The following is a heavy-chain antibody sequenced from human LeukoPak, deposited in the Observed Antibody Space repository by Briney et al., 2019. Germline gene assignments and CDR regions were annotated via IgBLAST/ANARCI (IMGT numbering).Heavy chain of an antibody. CDR3: ASADSGRNSFGP. Sequence: PGGSLRLSCVGSGFAFGSYWMSWARQAPGKGLEWVAKMNRDGSQRDYVDSVKGRFTISRDNAVNSLLLQMNSVRVEDTAVYCCASADSGRNSFGPWGQGTLVTVSS. D-gene: IGHD6-19*01. V-gene: IGHV3-7*01. CDR2: MNRDGSQR. J-gene: IGHJ5*02. CDR1: GFAFGSYW.